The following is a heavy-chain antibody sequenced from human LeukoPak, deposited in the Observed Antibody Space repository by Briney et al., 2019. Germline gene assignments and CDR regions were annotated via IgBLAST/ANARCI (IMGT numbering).Heavy chain of an antibody. CDR2: IDTSDSYT. D-gene: IGHD2-15*01. J-gene: IGHJ4*02. V-gene: IGHV5-10-1*01. Sequence: KVSCKVSGYSFTYYCIGGVRQMPGKGLERMGRIDTSDSYTTYSPSFQGHVTISVDKSITTASLQWSSLKASDTAMYYCASDRSSKWYFDYWGPGTLVTVSS. CDR1: GYSFTYYC. CDR3: ASDRSSKWYFDY.